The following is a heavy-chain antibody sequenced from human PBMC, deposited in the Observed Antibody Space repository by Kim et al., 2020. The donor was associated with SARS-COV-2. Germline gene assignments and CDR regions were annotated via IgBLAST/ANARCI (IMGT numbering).Heavy chain of an antibody. CDR3: ARAYNCNDQAIYYYYGMDV. V-gene: IGHV1-2*04. J-gene: IGHJ6*02. Sequence: ASVKVSCKASGYTFTGYYMHWVRQAPGQGLEWMGRINPNSGGTNYAQKFQGWVTMTRDTSISTAYMELSRLRSDDTAVYYCARAYNCNDQAIYYYYGMDVGGRG. CDR1: GYTFTGYY. D-gene: IGHD1-1*01. CDR2: INPNSGGT.